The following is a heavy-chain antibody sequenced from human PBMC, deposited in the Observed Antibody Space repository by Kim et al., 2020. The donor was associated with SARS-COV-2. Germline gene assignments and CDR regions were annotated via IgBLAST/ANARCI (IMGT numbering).Heavy chain of an antibody. CDR2: IYYSGTT. CDR3: ARDPINHYYDSRDYPSHHDY. V-gene: IGHV4-39*07. J-gene: IGHJ4*02. Sequence: SETLSLTCTVSGGSISRSSYYWGWIRQPPGKGLEWIGNIYYSGTTYYNPSLKSRVTISVDTSKNQFSLKLSSVTAADTAVYYCARDPINHYYDSRDYPSHHDYWGQGTLVTVSS. D-gene: IGHD3-22*01. CDR1: GGSISRSSYY.